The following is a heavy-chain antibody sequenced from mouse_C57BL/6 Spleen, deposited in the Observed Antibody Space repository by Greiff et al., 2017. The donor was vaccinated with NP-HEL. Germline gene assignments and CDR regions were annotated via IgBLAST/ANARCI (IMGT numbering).Heavy chain of an antibody. D-gene: IGHD2-4*01. Sequence: VQRVESGAELARPGASVKLSCKASGYTFTSYGISWVKQRTGQGLEWIGEIYPRSGNTYYNAKFKGKATLTADKSSSTAYMELRSLTSEDSAVYFCARSGDYDVDYAMDYWGQGTSVTVSS. CDR1: GYTFTSYG. CDR2: IYPRSGNT. CDR3: ARSGDYDVDYAMDY. V-gene: IGHV1-81*01. J-gene: IGHJ4*01.